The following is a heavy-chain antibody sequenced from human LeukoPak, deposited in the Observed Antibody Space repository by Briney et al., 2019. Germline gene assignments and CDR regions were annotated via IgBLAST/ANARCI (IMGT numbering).Heavy chain of an antibody. CDR1: GFTFNSYW. CDR3: ARDQAYYYGSGSHAEYYMDV. J-gene: IGHJ6*03. CDR2: IKQDGSEK. Sequence: GGSLRLSCAASGFTFNSYWMSWVRQAPGKGLEWVANIKQDGSEKYYVDSVKGRFTISRDNAKNSLYLQMNSLRAEDTAVYYCARDQAYYYGSGSHAEYYMDVWGKGTTVTVSS. D-gene: IGHD3-10*01. V-gene: IGHV3-7*01.